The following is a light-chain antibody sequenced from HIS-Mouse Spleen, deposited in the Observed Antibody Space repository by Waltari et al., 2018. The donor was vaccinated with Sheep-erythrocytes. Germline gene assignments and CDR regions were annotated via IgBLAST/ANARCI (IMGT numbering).Light chain of an antibody. V-gene: IGKV3-20*01. CDR2: GAS. CDR1: QSVSRSY. J-gene: IGKJ3*01. Sequence: EIVLTQSPGTLSLSPGERATLSCRASQSVSRSYLAWYQQKPGQAPSLLIYGASSRATCIPDRFSGSGSGTDFTLTISRLEPEDFAVYYCQQYGSSPFTFGPGTKVDIK. CDR3: QQYGSSPFT.